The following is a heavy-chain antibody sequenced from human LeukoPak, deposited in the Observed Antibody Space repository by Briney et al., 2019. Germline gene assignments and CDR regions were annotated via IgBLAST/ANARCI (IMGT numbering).Heavy chain of an antibody. J-gene: IGHJ5*02. Sequence: PGGSLRRSCAASGFTFSSYGMNWVRQAPGKGLEWVSGISGSGGSTYYADSVKGRLTISRDNSKNTLYLQMNSLRAEDTAVYYCTKDFGPGSSQGVRWFDPWGQGTLVTVSS. CDR1: GFTFSSYG. D-gene: IGHD3/OR15-3a*01. V-gene: IGHV3-23*01. CDR2: ISGSGGST. CDR3: TKDFGPGSSQGVRWFDP.